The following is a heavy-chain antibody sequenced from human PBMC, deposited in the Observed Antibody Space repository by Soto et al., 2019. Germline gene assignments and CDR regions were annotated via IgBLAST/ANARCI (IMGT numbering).Heavy chain of an antibody. V-gene: IGHV1-18*01. J-gene: IGHJ5*02. CDR3: ARDSPVDNWFDP. CDR2: ISAYDGNT. CDR1: GYTFTSYG. Sequence: ASVKVSCKASGYTFTSYGISWVRQAPGQGLEWMGWISAYDGNTNYAQKLQGRVTMTTDTSTSTAYMELRSLRSDDTAVYYCARDSPVDNWFDPWGQGTLVTSPQ.